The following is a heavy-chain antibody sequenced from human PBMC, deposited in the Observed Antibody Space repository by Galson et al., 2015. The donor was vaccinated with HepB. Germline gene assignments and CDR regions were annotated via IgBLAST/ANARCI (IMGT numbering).Heavy chain of an antibody. Sequence: SVKVSCKASGGTFSSYAISWVRQAPGQGLEWMGGIIPIFGTANYAQKFQGRVTITADESTSTAYMELSSLRSEDTAVYYCARARLQDSPFDYWGQGTLVTVSS. V-gene: IGHV1-69*13. CDR3: ARARLQDSPFDY. J-gene: IGHJ4*02. D-gene: IGHD4-11*01. CDR1: GGTFSSYA. CDR2: IIPIFGTA.